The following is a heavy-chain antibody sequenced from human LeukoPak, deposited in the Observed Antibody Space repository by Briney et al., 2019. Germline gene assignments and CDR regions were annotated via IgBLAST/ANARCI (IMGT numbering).Heavy chain of an antibody. Sequence: GGSLRLSCAASGFTFSTYGMSWVRQAPGKGLEWVSGISGSGGSTYYADSVKGRFTISRDNAKNSLYLQMNSLRAEDTAVYYCARDSKGVFDDWGQGTLVTVSS. V-gene: IGHV3-23*01. CDR1: GFTFSTYG. CDR3: ARDSKGVFDD. CDR2: ISGSGGST. J-gene: IGHJ4*02.